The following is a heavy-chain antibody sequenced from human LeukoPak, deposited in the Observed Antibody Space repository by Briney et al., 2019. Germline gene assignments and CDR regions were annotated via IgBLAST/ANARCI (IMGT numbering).Heavy chain of an antibody. CDR2: IYYTGST. CDR1: GGSIRYYY. CDR3: AIAGYDILTAYYYYMDV. J-gene: IGHJ6*03. Sequence: SETLSLTCSVSGGSIRYYYWTWVRQSPGKGLEWIGQIYYTGSTYYKPSLKRRVTISVDTSKNQFSLKLSSVTAADTAVYYCAIAGYDILTAYYYYMDVWGKGTTVTVSS. D-gene: IGHD3-9*01. V-gene: IGHV4-59*12.